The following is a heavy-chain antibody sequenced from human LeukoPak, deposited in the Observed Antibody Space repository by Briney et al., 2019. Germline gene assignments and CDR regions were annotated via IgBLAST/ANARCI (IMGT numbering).Heavy chain of an antibody. CDR3: ARSIVGVRKRNDY. V-gene: IGHV1-8*01. J-gene: IGHJ4*02. Sequence: ASVTVSFKASVYTFTSYAIIWVRQASGQGLEWMGWMNPNSGHTGYAQKFQGRVTMTRTTSISTAYMELTSLTSEDSAVYYCARSIVGVRKRNDYWGQGTLVTVSS. CDR1: VYTFTSYA. CDR2: MNPNSGHT. D-gene: IGHD1-26*01.